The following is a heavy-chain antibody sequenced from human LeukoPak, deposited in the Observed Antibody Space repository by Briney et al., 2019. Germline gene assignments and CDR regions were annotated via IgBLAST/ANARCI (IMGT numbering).Heavy chain of an antibody. Sequence: SETLSLTCTVSGGSISSYYWSWIRQPAGKGLEWIGRIYTSGSTNYNPSLKSRVTMSVDTSKNQFSLKLSSVTAADTAVYYCARGRELLWFGEPHNWFNPWGQGTLVTVSS. D-gene: IGHD3-10*01. CDR2: IYTSGST. CDR1: GGSISSYY. V-gene: IGHV4-4*07. CDR3: ARGRELLWFGEPHNWFNP. J-gene: IGHJ5*02.